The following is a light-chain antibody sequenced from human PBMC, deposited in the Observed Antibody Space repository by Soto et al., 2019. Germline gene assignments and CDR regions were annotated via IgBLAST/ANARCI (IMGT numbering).Light chain of an antibody. J-gene: IGKJ3*01. Sequence: DIQMTQSPSSLSASVGDRVTITCRASQSISSYLNWYQQKPGKAPKLLIYAASSLQSGVPSRFSGSGSGTDFTLTISSLRPEDFATYSCQQSYNTPFTFGPGTKVDIK. V-gene: IGKV1-39*01. CDR2: AAS. CDR1: QSISSY. CDR3: QQSYNTPFT.